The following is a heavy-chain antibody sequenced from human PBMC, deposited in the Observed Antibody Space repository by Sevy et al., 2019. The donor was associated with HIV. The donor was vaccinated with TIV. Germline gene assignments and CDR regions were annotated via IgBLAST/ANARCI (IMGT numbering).Heavy chain of an antibody. CDR1: GGTFSSYA. J-gene: IGHJ5*02. CDR2: IIPIFGTA. D-gene: IGHD2-15*01. V-gene: IGHV1-69*13. CDR3: VRDDCSGGSCYSNWFDP. Sequence: ASVKVSCKASGGTFSSYAISWVRQAPGQGLEWMGGIIPIFGTANYAQKFQGRVTITADESTSTAYMELSSLRSEDTAVYYCVRDDCSGGSCYSNWFDPWGQGTLVTVSS.